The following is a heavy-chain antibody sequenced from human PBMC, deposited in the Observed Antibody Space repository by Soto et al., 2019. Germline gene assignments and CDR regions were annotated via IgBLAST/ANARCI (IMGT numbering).Heavy chain of an antibody. CDR1: GFTFSSYG. Sequence: GGSLRLSCAASGFTFSSYGMHWVRQAPGKGLEWVAVISYDGSNKYYADSVKGRFTISRDNSKNTLYLQMNSLRAEDTAVYYCAKRYDSSGSPYYYYGMDVWGQGTTVTVSS. J-gene: IGHJ6*02. V-gene: IGHV3-30*18. CDR3: AKRYDSSGSPYYYYGMDV. CDR2: ISYDGSNK. D-gene: IGHD3-22*01.